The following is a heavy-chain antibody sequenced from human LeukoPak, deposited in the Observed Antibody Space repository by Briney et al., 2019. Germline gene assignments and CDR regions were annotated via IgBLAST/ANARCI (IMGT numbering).Heavy chain of an antibody. J-gene: IGHJ5*02. CDR2: ISAYNGNT. CDR3: ARSIPRNDFWKGNWFDP. Sequence: ASVKVSCKASGYTFTSYGISWVRQAPGQGLEWMGWISAYNGNTNCAQKLQGRVTMTTDTSTSTAYMELRSLRSDDTAVYYCARSIPRNDFWKGNWFDPWGQGTLVTVSS. V-gene: IGHV1-18*01. D-gene: IGHD3-3*01. CDR1: GYTFTSYG.